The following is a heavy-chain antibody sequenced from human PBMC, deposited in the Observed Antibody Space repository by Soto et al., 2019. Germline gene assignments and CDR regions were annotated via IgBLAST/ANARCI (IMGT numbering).Heavy chain of an antibody. V-gene: IGHV4-59*08. D-gene: IGHD1-1*01. CDR3: ARHRPRYNWNDGYQGWFDP. CDR1: GGSISSYY. J-gene: IGHJ5*02. Sequence: SETLSLTCTVSGGSISSYYWSWIRQPPGKGLEWIGYIYYSGSTNYNPSLKSRVTISVDTSKNQFSLKLSSVTAADTAVYYCARHRPRYNWNDGYQGWFDPWGQGTLVTVSS. CDR2: IYYSGST.